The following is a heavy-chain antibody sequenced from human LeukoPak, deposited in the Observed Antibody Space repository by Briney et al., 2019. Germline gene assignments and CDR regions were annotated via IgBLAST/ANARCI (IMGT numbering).Heavy chain of an antibody. D-gene: IGHD6-13*01. CDR3: ARSHSSSWYDYYYYMDV. V-gene: IGHV1-69*05. Sequence: ASVKVSCKASGGTFSSCAISWVRQAPGQGLEWMGGIIPIFGTANYAQKFQGRVTITTDESTSTAYMELSSLRSEDTAVYYCARSHSSSWYDYYYYMDVWGKGTTATVSS. J-gene: IGHJ6*03. CDR1: GGTFSSCA. CDR2: IIPIFGTA.